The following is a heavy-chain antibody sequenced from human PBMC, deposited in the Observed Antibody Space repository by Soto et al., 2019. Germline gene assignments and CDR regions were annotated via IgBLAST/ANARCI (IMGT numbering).Heavy chain of an antibody. CDR3: ARHIYYDSRVGYFDF. J-gene: IGHJ4*02. CDR1: GYSFTKYW. D-gene: IGHD3-22*01. V-gene: IGHV5-51*01. Sequence: LGESLKISCKGSGYSFTKYWIGWVRQMPGKGLEWMGVIYPGDSDTIYIPSFQGQVTISADKSTSTAYLQWSSLKASDTAMYYCARHIYYDSRVGYFDFWGQGALVTVSS. CDR2: IYPGDSDT.